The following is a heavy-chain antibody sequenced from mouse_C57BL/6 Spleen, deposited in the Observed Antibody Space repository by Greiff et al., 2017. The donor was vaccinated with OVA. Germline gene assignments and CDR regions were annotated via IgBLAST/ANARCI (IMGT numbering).Heavy chain of an antibody. D-gene: IGHD2-1*01. CDR1: GFTFSSYG. CDR3: ARQEVYGNYNY. CDR2: ISSGGSYT. J-gene: IGHJ2*01. Sequence: EVKLVESGGDLVKPGGSLKLSCAASGFTFSSYGMSWVRQTPDKRLEWVATISSGGSYTYYPDSVKGRFTISRDNAKNTLYLQMSSLKSEDTAMYYCARQEVYGNYNYWGQGTTLTVSS. V-gene: IGHV5-6*01.